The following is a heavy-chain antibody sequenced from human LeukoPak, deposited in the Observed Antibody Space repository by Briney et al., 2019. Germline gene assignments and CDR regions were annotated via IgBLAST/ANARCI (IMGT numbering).Heavy chain of an antibody. V-gene: IGHV3-43*01. J-gene: IGHJ4*02. CDR3: AKELDTMFFDY. CDR2: AGWAGGTT. Sequence: GGSLRLSCATSGFNFYRYTIHWVRQAPGKGLEWVSLAGWAGGTTFYSDSVRGRFTISRDSGRKSVYLQMNSLTTDETAFYFCAKELDTMFFDYWGQGALVTVSS. D-gene: IGHD3-10*02. CDR1: GFNFYRYT.